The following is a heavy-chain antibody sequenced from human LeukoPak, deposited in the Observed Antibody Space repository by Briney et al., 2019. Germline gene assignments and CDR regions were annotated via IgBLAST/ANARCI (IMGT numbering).Heavy chain of an antibody. CDR1: GGSISSDY. Sequence: SEALSLTCTVSGGSISSDYWSWIRQPPGKGLEWIGYIYYSGSTNYNPSLKSRVTISVDTSKNQFSLKLRSVTAADTAVYYCARRSSGYYYFDYWGQGTLVTVSS. CDR3: ARRSSGYYYFDY. V-gene: IGHV4-59*01. CDR2: IYYSGST. J-gene: IGHJ4*02. D-gene: IGHD3-22*01.